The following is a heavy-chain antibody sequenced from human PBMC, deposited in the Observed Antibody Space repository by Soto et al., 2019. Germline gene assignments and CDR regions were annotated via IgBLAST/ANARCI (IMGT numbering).Heavy chain of an antibody. CDR2: ISYDGSNK. J-gene: IGHJ3*02. Sequence: PGGSLRLSCAASGFTFSSYAMHWVRQAPGKGLDWVAVISYDGSNKYYADSVKGRFTISRDNSKNTLYLQMNSLRAEDTAVYYCARDLTYYDSSGPPPEMAMGAFDIWGQGTMVTVSS. CDR1: GFTFSSYA. D-gene: IGHD3-22*01. CDR3: ARDLTYYDSSGPPPEMAMGAFDI. V-gene: IGHV3-30-3*01.